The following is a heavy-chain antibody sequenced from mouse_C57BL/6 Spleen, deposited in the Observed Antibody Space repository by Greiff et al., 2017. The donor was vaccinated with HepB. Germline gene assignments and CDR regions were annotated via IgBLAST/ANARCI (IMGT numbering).Heavy chain of an antibody. D-gene: IGHD1-1*01. CDR3: ARAGNYYGSSPYWYFDV. J-gene: IGHJ1*03. CDR1: GYTFTGYW. V-gene: IGHV1-9*01. Sequence: QVQLQQSGAELMKPGASVKLSCKATGYTFTGYWIEWVKQRPGHGLEWIGEILPGSGSTNYNEKFKGKATFTADTSSNTAYMQLSSLTTEDSAIYYCARAGNYYGSSPYWYFDVWGTGTTVTVSS. CDR2: ILPGSGST.